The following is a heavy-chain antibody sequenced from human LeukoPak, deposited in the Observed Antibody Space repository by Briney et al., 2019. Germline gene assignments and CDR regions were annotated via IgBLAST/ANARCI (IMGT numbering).Heavy chain of an antibody. CDR1: GGSLTSTSHY. Sequence: SETLSLTCTVSGGSLTSTSHYWDWVRQPPGTGLEWLGSIYSSGSTNYNPSLKSRVTISVDTSKNQFSLKLSSVTAADTAVYYCAREFRSYVYAFDIWGQGTMVTVSS. CDR3: AREFRSYVYAFDI. J-gene: IGHJ3*02. CDR2: IYSSGST. V-gene: IGHV4-39*07. D-gene: IGHD3-16*01.